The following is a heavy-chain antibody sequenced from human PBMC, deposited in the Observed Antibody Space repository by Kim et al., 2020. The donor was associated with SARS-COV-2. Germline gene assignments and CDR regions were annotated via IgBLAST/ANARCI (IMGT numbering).Heavy chain of an antibody. V-gene: IGHV1-2*05. CDR1: GYTFTGYY. Sequence: ASVKVSCKASGYTFTGYYMHWVRQAPGQGLEWMGRINPNSGGTNYAQKFQGRVTMTRDTSISTAYMELSRLRSDDTVVYYCARGVSTVTTLWARSLLYGMDVWGQGTTVTVSS. D-gene: IGHD4-17*01. J-gene: IGHJ6*02. CDR3: ARGVSTVTTLWARSLLYGMDV. CDR2: INPNSGGT.